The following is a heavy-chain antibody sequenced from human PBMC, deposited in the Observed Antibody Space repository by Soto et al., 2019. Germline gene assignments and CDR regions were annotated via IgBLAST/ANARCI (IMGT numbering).Heavy chain of an antibody. CDR2: ISAYNGNT. V-gene: IGHV1-18*04. CDR1: GYTFTSYG. Sequence: QVQLVQSGAEVKKPGASVKVSCKASGYTFTSYGISWVRQAPGQGLERMGWISAYNGNTNYAQKLQGRVTMTTDTSTSTAYVELRSLRSDDTAVYYCARDGGIVGATLPFDYWGQGTLVTVSS. J-gene: IGHJ4*02. D-gene: IGHD1-26*01. CDR3: ARDGGIVGATLPFDY.